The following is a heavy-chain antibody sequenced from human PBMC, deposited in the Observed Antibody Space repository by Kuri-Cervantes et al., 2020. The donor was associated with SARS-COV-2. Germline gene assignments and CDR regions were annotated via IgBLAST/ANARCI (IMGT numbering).Heavy chain of an antibody. CDR1: GGSISSSSYY. D-gene: IGHD6-13*01. V-gene: IGHV4-39*01. Sequence: ESLQISCTVPGGSISSSSYYWGWIRQPPGKGLEWIGSIYYSGSTYYNPSLRSRVTISVDTSKNQFSLKLSSVTAADTAVYYCVRHKAAAGIVAPDWGQGTLVTVSS. J-gene: IGHJ4*02. CDR2: IYYSGST. CDR3: VRHKAAAGIVAPD.